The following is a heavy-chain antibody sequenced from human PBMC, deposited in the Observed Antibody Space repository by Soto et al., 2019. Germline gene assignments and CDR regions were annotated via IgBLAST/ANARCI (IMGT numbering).Heavy chain of an antibody. V-gene: IGHV1-18*01. CDR2: ISGYNGNT. CDR1: GYTFRNYG. J-gene: IGHJ6*02. D-gene: IGHD6-19*01. Sequence: QVQLVQSGAEVKKPGASVTVSCKTSGYTFRNYGVNWVRQAPGQGLEWVGWISGYNGNTNYAQTVQGRVTMTTDTSTGTVYMELRSLKSDDTAIYYCSRFIMVGGWFDPNYYHGMDVWGQGTTVTVSS. CDR3: SRFIMVGGWFDPNYYHGMDV.